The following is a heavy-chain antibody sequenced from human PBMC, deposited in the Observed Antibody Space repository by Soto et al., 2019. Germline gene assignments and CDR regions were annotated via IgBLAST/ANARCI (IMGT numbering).Heavy chain of an antibody. D-gene: IGHD5-18*01. V-gene: IGHV4-31*03. Sequence: SETLSLTCTVSGGSISSGGYYWSWIRQHPGKGLGWIGYIYYSGSTYYNPSLKSRVTISVDTSKNQFSLKLSSVTAADTAVYYCARDRIQLWLRTYYFDYWGQGTLVTVSS. CDR2: IYYSGST. J-gene: IGHJ4*02. CDR1: GGSISSGGYY. CDR3: ARDRIQLWLRTYYFDY.